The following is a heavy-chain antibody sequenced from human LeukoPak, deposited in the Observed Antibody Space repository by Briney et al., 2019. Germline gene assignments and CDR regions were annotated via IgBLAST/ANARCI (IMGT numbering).Heavy chain of an antibody. J-gene: IGHJ4*02. CDR3: ARGGELRYFDWEIY. CDR2: IKQDGSEK. Sequence: GGSLRLSCAASGFTFSSYWMSWVRQAPGKGLEWVANIKQDGSEKYYVDSVKGRFAISRDDAKNSLYLQMNSLRAEDTAVYHCARGGELRYFDWEIYWGQGTLVTVSS. V-gene: IGHV3-7*01. D-gene: IGHD3-9*01. CDR1: GFTFSSYW.